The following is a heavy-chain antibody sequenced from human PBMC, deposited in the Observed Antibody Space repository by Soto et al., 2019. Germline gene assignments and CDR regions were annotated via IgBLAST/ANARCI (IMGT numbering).Heavy chain of an antibody. V-gene: IGHV3-23*04. CDR1: GFTFSAYA. D-gene: IGHD2-15*01. J-gene: IGHJ4*02. CDR3: AKPPGFNNVVPAYFDF. Sequence: EVQLVDSGGGLVQPGESLRLSCAGSGFTFSAYAMSWVRQAPGKGLEWVSSISASAITTYNTDSVRGRFTITRDNSRNTVYLQMNSLRAEDTVVYFCAKPPGFNNVVPAYFDFWGGGTRVTVSS. CDR2: ISASAITT.